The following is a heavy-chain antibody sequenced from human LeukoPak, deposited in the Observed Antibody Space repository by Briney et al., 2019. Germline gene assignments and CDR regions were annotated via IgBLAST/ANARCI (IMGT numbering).Heavy chain of an antibody. CDR3: AREPSPIDSSGYYGGNY. J-gene: IGHJ4*02. CDR1: GFTVSSNY. D-gene: IGHD3-22*01. CDR2: IYSGGST. V-gene: IGHV3-66*01. Sequence: GGSLRLSCAASGFTVSSNYMSWVRQAPGKGLEWVSVIYSGGSTYYADSVKGRFTISRDNSKNTLYLQMNSLRAEDTAVYYCAREPSPIDSSGYYGGNYWGQGTLVTVSS.